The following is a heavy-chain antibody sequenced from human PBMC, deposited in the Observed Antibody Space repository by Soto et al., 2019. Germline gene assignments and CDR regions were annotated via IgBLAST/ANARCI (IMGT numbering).Heavy chain of an antibody. J-gene: IGHJ3*02. CDR3: AAELYSGGRCCSFEI. CDR1: GISFANSA. D-gene: IGHD2-15*01. V-gene: IGHV1-58*01. CDR2: IIIAGGGT. Sequence: SVKVSCKTSGISFANSAVQWVRQARGQRLEWIGYIIIAGGGTKYARDLQGRLTISRDISTSTAYMELSSLGSEDTAIYYCAAELYSGGRCCSFEIWGQGTMVTVSS.